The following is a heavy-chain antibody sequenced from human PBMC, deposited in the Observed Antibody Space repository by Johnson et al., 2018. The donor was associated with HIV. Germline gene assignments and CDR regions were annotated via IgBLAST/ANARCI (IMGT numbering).Heavy chain of an antibody. Sequence: VQLVESGGGLVQPGGSLRLSCAASGFTVSSNYMIWVRQPPGKGLAFVSGIPGSGDVTKYADSVRGRFTVSRDNSKGTLYLQMNSLRAEDTAVYYCGRDPNGDYIGAFEFWGQGTMVTVSS. V-gene: IGHV3-66*01. CDR3: GRDPNGDYIGAFEF. CDR2: IPGSGDVT. J-gene: IGHJ3*01. CDR1: GFTVSSNY. D-gene: IGHD4-17*01.